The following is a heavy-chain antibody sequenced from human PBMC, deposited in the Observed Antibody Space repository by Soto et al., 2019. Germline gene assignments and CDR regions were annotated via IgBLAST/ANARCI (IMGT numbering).Heavy chain of an antibody. CDR2: IYYSGST. D-gene: IGHD7-27*01. V-gene: IGHV4-59*12. J-gene: IGHJ3*02. Sequence: SETLSLTCTVSGGSISSYYWSWIRQPPGKGLEWIGYIYYSGSTNYNPSLKSRVTISVDTSKDQFSLRLSSVTAADTAMYYCARDLGAPSPHDAFDIWGQGTMVTVSS. CDR3: ARDLGAPSPHDAFDI. CDR1: GGSISSYY.